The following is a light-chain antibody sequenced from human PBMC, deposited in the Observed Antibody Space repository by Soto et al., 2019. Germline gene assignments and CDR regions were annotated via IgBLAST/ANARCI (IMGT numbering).Light chain of an antibody. J-gene: IGLJ1*01. CDR3: SSSTSNSTPLV. Sequence: QSALTQPASVSGSPGQSITISCTGTSSDVGDYNYVSWYQQHPGKAPKLMIYDVSNRPSGVSNRFSGSKSGNTASLTISGLQAEDEADYYCSSSTSNSTPLVFGTGTKLTVL. CDR1: SSDVGDYNY. CDR2: DVS. V-gene: IGLV2-14*01.